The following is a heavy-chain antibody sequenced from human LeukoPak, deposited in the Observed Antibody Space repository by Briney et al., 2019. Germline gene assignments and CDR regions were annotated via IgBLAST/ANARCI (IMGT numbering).Heavy chain of an antibody. D-gene: IGHD3-22*01. CDR1: GGTFSSYA. CDR3: AREWADDRQFRDY. V-gene: IGHV1-69*05. CDR2: IIPIFGTA. J-gene: IGHJ4*02. Sequence: ASVKVSCKASGGTFSSYAISLVRQAPGQGLEWMGRIIPIFGTANYAQKFQGRVTITTDESTSTAYMELSSLRSEDTAVYYCAREWADDRQFRDYWGQGTLVTVSS.